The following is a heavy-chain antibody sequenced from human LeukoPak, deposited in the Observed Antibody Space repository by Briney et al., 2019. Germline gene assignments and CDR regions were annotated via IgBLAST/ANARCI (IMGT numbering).Heavy chain of an antibody. V-gene: IGHV3-64*01. CDR3: AREGSSWSFDY. CDR1: GFTFSSYA. J-gene: IGHJ4*02. CDR2: ISSNGGST. D-gene: IGHD6-13*01. Sequence: GGSLRLSCAASGFTFSSYAMHWVRQAPGKGLEYVSAISSNGGSTYYANSVKGRFTISRDNSKNTPYLQMGSLRAEDMAVYYCAREGSSWSFDYWGQGTLVTVSS.